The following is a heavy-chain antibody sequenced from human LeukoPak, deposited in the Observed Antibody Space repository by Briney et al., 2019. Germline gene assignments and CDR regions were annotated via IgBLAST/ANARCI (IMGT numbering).Heavy chain of an antibody. CDR3: ARSLGYSYGEIDY. J-gene: IGHJ4*02. V-gene: IGHV4-39*01. CDR2: IYHSGST. D-gene: IGHD5-18*01. Sequence: SETLSLTCTVSGGSISSSFYYWGWIRQPPGKGLEWIGSIYHSGSTYYNPSLKSRVTISVDTSRNQFSLKLSSVTAADTAVYYCARSLGYSYGEIDYWGQGTLVTVSS. CDR1: GGSISSSFYY.